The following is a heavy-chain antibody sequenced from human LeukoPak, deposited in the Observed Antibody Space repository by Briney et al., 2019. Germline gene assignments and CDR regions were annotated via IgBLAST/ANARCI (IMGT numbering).Heavy chain of an antibody. CDR3: ARDLGSVVTLYYFDY. CDR1: GGSISSSSYY. Sequence: PSETLSLTCTVSGGSISSSSYYWGWIRQPPGKGLEWIGSIYYSGSTYYNPSLKSRVTISVDTSKNKFSLKLSSVTAADTAVYYCARDLGSVVTLYYFDYWGQGTLVTVSS. D-gene: IGHD7-27*01. CDR2: IYYSGST. J-gene: IGHJ4*02. V-gene: IGHV4-39*07.